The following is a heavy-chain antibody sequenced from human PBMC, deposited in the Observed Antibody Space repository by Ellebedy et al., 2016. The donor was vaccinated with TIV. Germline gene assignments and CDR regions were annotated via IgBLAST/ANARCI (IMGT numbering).Heavy chain of an antibody. J-gene: IGHJ6*01. V-gene: IGHV1-18*01. CDR2: IGAYNGNT. CDR1: GYSLTSNG. D-gene: IGHD3-10*01. CDR3: ARGLWFGELDV. Sequence: AASVKVSCKASGYSLTSNGISWVRQAPGQGLEWMGWIGAYNGNTNYAQKFQGRVTLTTDTSTSTVYMDLRSLRSDDTAVYSGARGLWFGELDVWGQGTTVTVSS.